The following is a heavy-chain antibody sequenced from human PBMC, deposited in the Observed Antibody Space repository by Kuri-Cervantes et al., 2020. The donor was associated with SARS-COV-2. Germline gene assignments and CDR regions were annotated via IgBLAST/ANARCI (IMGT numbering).Heavy chain of an antibody. CDR3: ARYDYSNYGMDV. CDR1: GGSVSGYY. J-gene: IGHJ6*02. CDR2: INHSGST. D-gene: IGHD4-11*01. V-gene: IGHV4-34*01. Sequence: ETLSLTCAVYGGSVSGYYWSWIRQPPGKGLEWIGEINHSGSTNYNPSLKSRVTISVDTSKNQFSLKLSSVTAADTAVYYCARYDYSNYGMDVWGQGTTVTVSS.